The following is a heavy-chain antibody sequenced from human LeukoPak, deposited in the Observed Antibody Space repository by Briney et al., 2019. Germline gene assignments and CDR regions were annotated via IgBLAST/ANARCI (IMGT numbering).Heavy chain of an antibody. V-gene: IGHV3-21*01. D-gene: IGHD6-13*01. J-gene: IGHJ4*02. CDR3: ARDLYSSSWPHFDY. Sequence: PGGSLRLSCAASGFTFRTYSMNWVRQAPGKGLEWVSSISSSSSYIYYADSVKGRFTISRDNAKNSLYLQMNGLRAEDTAVYYCARDLYSSSWPHFDYWGQGTLVTVSS. CDR1: GFTFRTYS. CDR2: ISSSSSYI.